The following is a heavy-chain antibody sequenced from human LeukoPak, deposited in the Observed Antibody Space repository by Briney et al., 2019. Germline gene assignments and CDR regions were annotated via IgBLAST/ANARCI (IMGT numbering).Heavy chain of an antibody. D-gene: IGHD3-22*01. CDR1: GGSISNYY. V-gene: IGHV4-59*12. Sequence: SETLSLTCTVSGGSISNYYWSWIRQPPGKGLEWIGYIYYSGSTNYNPSLKSRVTISVDTSKNQFSLKLSSVTAADTAVYYCAREVYDSSGYYYEGCAFDIWGQGTMVTVSS. J-gene: IGHJ3*02. CDR3: AREVYDSSGYYYEGCAFDI. CDR2: IYYSGST.